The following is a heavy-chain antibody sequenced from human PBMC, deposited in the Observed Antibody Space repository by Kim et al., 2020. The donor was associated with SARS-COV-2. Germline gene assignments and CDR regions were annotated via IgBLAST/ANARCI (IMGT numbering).Heavy chain of an antibody. J-gene: IGHJ6*03. CDR1: GYTFTGYY. CDR2: INPNSGGT. Sequence: ASVKVSCKASGYTFTGYYMHWVRQAPGQGLEWMGWINPNSGGTNYAQKFQGRVTMTRDTSISTAYMELSRLRSDDTAVYYCARGAVYCGGDCYMDYYYMDVWGKGTTVTVSS. D-gene: IGHD2-21*01. CDR3: ARGAVYCGGDCYMDYYYMDV. V-gene: IGHV1-2*02.